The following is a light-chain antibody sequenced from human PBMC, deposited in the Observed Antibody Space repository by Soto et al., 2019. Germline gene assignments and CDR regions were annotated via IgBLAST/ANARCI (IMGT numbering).Light chain of an antibody. CDR3: SSYTSSSTLDV. J-gene: IGLJ1*01. CDR1: SSDVGGYNY. V-gene: IGLV2-14*01. Sequence: HSALTQPASVSGSPGQSITISCTGTSSDVGGYNYVSWYQQHPGKAPKLMIYEVSNRPSGVSNRFSGSKSGNTASLTISGLQAEDEADYYCSSYTSSSTLDVFGTGTKVTV. CDR2: EVS.